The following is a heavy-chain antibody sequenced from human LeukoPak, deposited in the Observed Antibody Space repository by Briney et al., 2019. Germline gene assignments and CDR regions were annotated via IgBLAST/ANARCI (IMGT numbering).Heavy chain of an antibody. Sequence: PGGSLRLSCAASGFTVSSNYMSWVRQAPGKGLEWVSVIYSVGNTYYADSVKGRFTISRDNSKDTLYLQMNSLRDEDTAVYYCAAGGKAAAGNYFDYWGQGTLVTVSS. J-gene: IGHJ4*02. D-gene: IGHD6-13*01. CDR1: GFTVSSNY. CDR2: IYSVGNT. V-gene: IGHV3-66*01. CDR3: AAGGKAAAGNYFDY.